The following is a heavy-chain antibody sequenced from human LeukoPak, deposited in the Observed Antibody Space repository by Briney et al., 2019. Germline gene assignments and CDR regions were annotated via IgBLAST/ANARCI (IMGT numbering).Heavy chain of an antibody. CDR1: GCTFSGYY. Sequence: PSETLSLTCAVYGCTFSGYYWSWIRQPPGKGLEWIGEINHSGSTNYNPSLKSGVTISVDTSKSQFSLKLSFVTAADTAVYYCAGHHPRNTVDFWGQGTLVTVSS. CDR3: AGHHPRNTVDF. J-gene: IGHJ4*02. V-gene: IGHV4-34*08. D-gene: IGHD2/OR15-2a*01. CDR2: INHSGST.